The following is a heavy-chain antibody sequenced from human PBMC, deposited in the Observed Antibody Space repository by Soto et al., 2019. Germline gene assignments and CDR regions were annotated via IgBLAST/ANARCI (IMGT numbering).Heavy chain of an antibody. CDR1: GGSISTYY. J-gene: IGHJ3*02. V-gene: IGHV4-4*07. CDR3: ARLKLPDVTGAFDI. D-gene: IGHD2-2*01. CDR2: INTGGNI. Sequence: PSETLSLTCTVSGGSISTYYWSWIRQPAGKGLEWIGRINTGGNINYSPSLRSRITMSVDTSKDQSSLQLSSVTAADTAVYYCARLKLPDVTGAFDIWGQGTLVTVSS.